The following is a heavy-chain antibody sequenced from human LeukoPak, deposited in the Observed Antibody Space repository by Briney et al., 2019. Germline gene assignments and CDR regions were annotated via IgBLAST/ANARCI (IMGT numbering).Heavy chain of an antibody. CDR1: GFTFSSYW. V-gene: IGHV3-7*01. CDR2: IKQDGSEK. CDR3: AKVGDNWDFDY. Sequence: GGSLRLSCAASGFTFSSYWMSWVRQAPGKGLEWVANIKQDGSEKYYVDSVKGRFTISRDNAKNSLYLQMNSLRAEDTAVYYCAKVGDNWDFDYWGQGTLVIVSS. J-gene: IGHJ4*02. D-gene: IGHD1-1*01.